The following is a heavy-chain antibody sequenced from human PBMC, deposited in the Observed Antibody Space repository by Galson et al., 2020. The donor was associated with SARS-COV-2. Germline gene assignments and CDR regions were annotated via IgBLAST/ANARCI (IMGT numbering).Heavy chain of an antibody. CDR3: AKDEYWNGSWAGMDV. V-gene: IGHV4-4*02. CDR2: IYHSGST. J-gene: IGHJ6*02. CDR1: GFSISNRNW. Sequence: SETLSLTCAVSGFSISNRNWWSWVRQSPGRGLEWIGEIYHSGSTNYNASLKSRVTISVDKSKNQVSLKLTSVTAADTAVYYCAKDEYWNGSWAGMDVWGQGTTVTVSS. D-gene: IGHD3-3*01.